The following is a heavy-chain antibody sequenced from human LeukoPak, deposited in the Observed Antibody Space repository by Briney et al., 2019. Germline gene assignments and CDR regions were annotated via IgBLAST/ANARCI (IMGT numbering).Heavy chain of an antibody. D-gene: IGHD3-22*01. CDR1: GFNFDGYG. J-gene: IGHJ4*02. V-gene: IGHV3-33*06. Sequence: GGSLRLSCAASGFNFDGYGMHWVRQTPGKGLECVAVVWFDGTKRDYAESVKGRFTISRDNSKNTVYLEMNRLRVGDTAIYYCAKDSAFNYDSSGYADYWGQGTLVIVSS. CDR3: AKDSAFNYDSSGYADY. CDR2: VWFDGTKR.